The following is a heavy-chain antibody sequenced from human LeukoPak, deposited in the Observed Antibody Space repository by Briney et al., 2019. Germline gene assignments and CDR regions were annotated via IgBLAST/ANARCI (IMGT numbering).Heavy chain of an antibody. Sequence: PGRSLRLSCAASGFTFSSYGMHWVRQTPGKGLEWVAIIWSDGSNKYYADSVKGRFTISRDKSKSTLYLQMNSLRAEDTAVYYCAREVGSMAIDALDIWGQGTMVTVSS. D-gene: IGHD1-26*01. CDR3: AREVGSMAIDALDI. V-gene: IGHV3-33*01. CDR2: IWSDGSNK. CDR1: GFTFSSYG. J-gene: IGHJ3*02.